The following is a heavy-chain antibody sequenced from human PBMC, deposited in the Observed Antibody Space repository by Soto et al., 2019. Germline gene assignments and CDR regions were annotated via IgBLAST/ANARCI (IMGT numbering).Heavy chain of an antibody. CDR2: IYYSGST. D-gene: IGHD3-9*01. V-gene: IGHV4-31*03. J-gene: IGHJ4*02. Sequence: SETLSLTCTVSGGSISSGGYYWSWIRQHPGKGLEWIGYIYYSGSTYYNPSLKSRVTISVDTSKNQFSLKLSSVTAADTAVYYCARTIRYFDWLLPYYFDYWGQGTLVTVS. CDR3: ARTIRYFDWLLPYYFDY. CDR1: GGSISSGGYY.